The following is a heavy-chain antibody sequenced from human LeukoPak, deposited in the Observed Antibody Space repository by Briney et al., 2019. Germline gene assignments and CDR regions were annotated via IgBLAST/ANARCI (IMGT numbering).Heavy chain of an antibody. CDR1: GFTVSSNY. Sequence: GGSLRLSCAASGFTVSSNYMSWVRQAPGKGLEWVSVIYSGGSTYYADSVKGRFTISRDNSRNTLHLQMSSLRVEDTAVYYCVKGSSSGSYFDYWGQGTLVTVSS. D-gene: IGHD3-10*01. J-gene: IGHJ4*02. V-gene: IGHV3-53*05. CDR2: IYSGGST. CDR3: VKGSSSGSYFDY.